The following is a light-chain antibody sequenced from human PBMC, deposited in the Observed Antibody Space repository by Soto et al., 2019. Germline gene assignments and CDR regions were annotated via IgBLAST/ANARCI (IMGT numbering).Light chain of an antibody. J-gene: IGLJ2*01. CDR2: EVS. Sequence: QSVLTQPASVSGSPGQSNTISCTGTSSDVGGYNYVSWYQQHPGKAPKLMIYEVSNRPSGVSNRFSGSKSGNTASLTISGLQAEDEADYYCSSYTSSSTLVFGGGTKLTVL. CDR3: SSYTSSSTLV. CDR1: SSDVGGYNY. V-gene: IGLV2-14*01.